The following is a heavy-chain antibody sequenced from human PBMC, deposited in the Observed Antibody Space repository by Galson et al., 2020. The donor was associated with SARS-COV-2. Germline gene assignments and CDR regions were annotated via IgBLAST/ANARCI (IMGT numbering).Heavy chain of an antibody. V-gene: IGHV6-1*01. J-gene: IGHJ5*02. D-gene: IGHD3-22*01. CDR3: TRDVYDSSVYYSWCDP. Sequence: SQTLSLTCAIFGDTVSSSNAAWNWIRQSPSRGLEWLGRTYYRSKWHFDYAASVESRITIDPDTATNRFSLHLRSLTPEDTAVYYCTRDVYDSSVYYSWCDPWSLGNLVTVSS. CDR2: TYYRSKWHF. CDR1: GDTVSSSNAA.